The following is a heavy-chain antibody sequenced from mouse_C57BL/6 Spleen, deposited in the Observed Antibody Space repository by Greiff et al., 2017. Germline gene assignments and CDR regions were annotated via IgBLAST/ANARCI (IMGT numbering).Heavy chain of an antibody. Sequence: EVKLVESGAELVRPGASVKLSCTASGFNIKDDYMHWVKQRPEQGLEWIGWIDPENGDTEYASKFQGKATITADPSSNTAYLQLSSLTSEETAVYYCTTYITTVVVQYYFDYWGQGTTLTVSS. D-gene: IGHD1-1*01. CDR3: TTYITTVVVQYYFDY. CDR1: GFNIKDDY. V-gene: IGHV14-4*01. CDR2: IDPENGDT. J-gene: IGHJ2*01.